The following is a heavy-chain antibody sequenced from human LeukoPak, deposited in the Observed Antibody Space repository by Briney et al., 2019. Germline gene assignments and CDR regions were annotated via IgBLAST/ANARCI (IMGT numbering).Heavy chain of an antibody. J-gene: IGHJ6*03. V-gene: IGHV1-46*01. CDR1: GYTFTSYY. Sequence: GASVKVSCKASGYTFTSYYMHWVRQAPGQGLEWMGIINPSGGSTSYAQKFQGRVTMTRDTSTSTVYMELSSLRSEDTAVYYCARDLHPTMNYYYYMGVWGKGTTVTVSS. D-gene: IGHD3-22*01. CDR3: ARDLHPTMNYYYYMGV. CDR2: INPSGGST.